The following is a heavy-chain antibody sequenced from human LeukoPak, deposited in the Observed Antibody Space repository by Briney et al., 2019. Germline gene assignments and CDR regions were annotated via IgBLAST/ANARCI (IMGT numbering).Heavy chain of an antibody. D-gene: IGHD4-11*01. CDR2: IYHSGST. Sequence: PSQTLSLTCAVSGGSISSGGYSWSWIRQPPEKGLEWIGYIYHSGSTYYNPSLKSRVTISVDRSKNQFSLKLSSVTAADTAVYYCARGTVSTVTIDYWGQGTLVTVSS. J-gene: IGHJ4*02. V-gene: IGHV4-30-2*01. CDR3: ARGTVSTVTIDY. CDR1: GGSISSGGYS.